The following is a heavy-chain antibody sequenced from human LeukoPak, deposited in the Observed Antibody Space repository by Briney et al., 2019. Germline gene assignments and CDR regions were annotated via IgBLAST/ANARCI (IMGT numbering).Heavy chain of an antibody. V-gene: IGHV3-48*01. CDR1: GFTFSSYS. CDR3: ASLASDPYVREYFQH. CDR2: ISSSSSTI. D-gene: IGHD3-16*01. J-gene: IGHJ1*01. Sequence: GGSLRLSCAASGFTFSSYSMNWVSQAPGKGREWVSYISSSSSTIYYADSVKGRFTISRDNAKNSLYLQMNSLRAEDTAVYYCASLASDPYVREYFQHWGQGTLVTVSS.